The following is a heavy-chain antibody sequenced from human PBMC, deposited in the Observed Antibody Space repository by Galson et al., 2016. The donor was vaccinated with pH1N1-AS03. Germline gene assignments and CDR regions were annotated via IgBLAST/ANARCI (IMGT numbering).Heavy chain of an antibody. J-gene: IGHJ3*02. CDR2: ITPKDDDT. D-gene: IGHD5-24*01. CDR1: GYNFRDYY. Sequence: SVKVSCKASGYNFRDYYIHWVRQAPGQGLEWMGWITPKDDDTNYAPKFQGRVTMTRDLSTSSAYLELKRLTSDDTAVYFCARDGGGTIDDALDTWGQGTLVTVSS. V-gene: IGHV1-2*02. CDR3: ARDGGGTIDDALDT.